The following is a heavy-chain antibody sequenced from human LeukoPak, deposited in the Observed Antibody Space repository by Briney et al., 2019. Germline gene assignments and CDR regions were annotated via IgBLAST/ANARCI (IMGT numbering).Heavy chain of an antibody. V-gene: IGHV4-34*01. J-gene: IGHJ4*02. CDR3: ASEGYDFWSGYYLY. CDR1: GGSFSGYY. D-gene: IGHD3-3*01. Sequence: SETLSLTCAVYGGSFSGYYWSWIRQPPGKGLEWIGEINHSGSTNYNPSLKSRVTISVDTSKNQFSLKLSSVTAADTAVYYCASEGYDFWSGYYLYWGQGTLVTVSS. CDR2: INHSGST.